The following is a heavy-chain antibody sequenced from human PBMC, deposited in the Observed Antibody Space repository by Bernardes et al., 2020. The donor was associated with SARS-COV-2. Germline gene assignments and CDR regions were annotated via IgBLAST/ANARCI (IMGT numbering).Heavy chain of an antibody. CDR2: INHSGST. CDR1: GGSFSGYY. J-gene: IGHJ4*02. V-gene: IGHV4-34*01. Sequence: TLSLTCAVYGGSFSGYYWTWIRQPPGKGLEWIGEINHSGSTNYSPSLKSRVTISVDTSKNQFSLKLSSVTAADTAVYYCARGEDTLGPILLDYWGQGTLVTVSS. CDR3: ARGEDTLGPILLDY. D-gene: IGHD5-18*01.